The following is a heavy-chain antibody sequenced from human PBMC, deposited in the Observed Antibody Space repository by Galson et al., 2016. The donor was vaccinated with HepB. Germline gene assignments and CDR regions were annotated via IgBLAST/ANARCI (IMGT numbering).Heavy chain of an antibody. J-gene: IGHJ4*02. V-gene: IGHV1-18*01. Sequence: SVKVSCKASGYSFTSSGISWARQAPGQGLELMGWISAYNGNTNYAQKFQGRVTMTTDTSRSTVYMQLRSLRSYDTAVYYCAGAPNYYDNSSPSDWGQGTLVTVSS. CDR3: AGAPNYYDNSSPSD. D-gene: IGHD3-22*01. CDR1: GYSFTSSG. CDR2: ISAYNGNT.